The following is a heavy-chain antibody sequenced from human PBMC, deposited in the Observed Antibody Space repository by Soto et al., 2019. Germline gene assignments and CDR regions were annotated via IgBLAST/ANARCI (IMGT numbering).Heavy chain of an antibody. D-gene: IGHD2-15*01. CDR3: AREVVAATPGWVTSENWFDP. J-gene: IGHJ5*02. Sequence: SETLSLTCTVSGGSISSYYWSWIRQPPGKGLEWIGYIYYSGSTNYNPSLKSRVTISVDTSKNQFSLKLSSVTAADTAVYYCAREVVAATPGWVTSENWFDPWGQGTLVTVSS. CDR1: GGSISSYY. V-gene: IGHV4-59*01. CDR2: IYYSGST.